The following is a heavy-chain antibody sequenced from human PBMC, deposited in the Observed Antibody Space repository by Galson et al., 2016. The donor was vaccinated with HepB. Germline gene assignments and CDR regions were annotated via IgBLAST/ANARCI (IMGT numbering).Heavy chain of an antibody. Sequence: SGAEVKKPGESLRISCQGSTVNFIRYWISWVRQMPGKGLEWMGRIDPSDSYTKYSPSFQGHVTISLDQSISTAYLQWISLKASYTAMYYCAIFYFDSGSYYNPDYWGQGTLVTVSS. CDR3: AIFYFDSGSYYNPDY. CDR1: TVNFIRYW. V-gene: IGHV5-10-1*01. CDR2: IDPSDSYT. D-gene: IGHD3-10*01. J-gene: IGHJ4*02.